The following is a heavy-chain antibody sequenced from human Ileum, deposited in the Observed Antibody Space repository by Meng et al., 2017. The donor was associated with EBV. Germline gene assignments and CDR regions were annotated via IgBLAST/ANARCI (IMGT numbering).Heavy chain of an antibody. Sequence: QPVLLSCTFSAFQPCMCGGGVCCSRRPSAKAHAGLAVLSWNDDKGYSQSLTSRLTITKDTSKTQVVLTKTNMDPVDTATYFCAHTKHSSGYYYHDYWGQGTLVTVSS. CDR3: AHTKHSSGYYYHDY. V-gene: IGHV2-5*01. D-gene: IGHD3-22*01. J-gene: IGHJ4*02. CDR2: LSWNDDK. CDR1: AFQPCMCGGG.